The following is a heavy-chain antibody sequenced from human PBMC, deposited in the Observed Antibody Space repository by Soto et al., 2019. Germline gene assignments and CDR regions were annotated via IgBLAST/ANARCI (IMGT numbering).Heavy chain of an antibody. CDR2: IYYSGSS. J-gene: IGHJ4*02. CDR1: GGSISSGGYY. V-gene: IGHV4-61*08. CDR3: ATSGREKLVLNY. Sequence: SETLSLTCTVSGGSISSGGYYWSWIRQHPGKGLEWIGYIYYSGSSNYNPSLKSRVTISVDTSKNQFSLKLSSVTAADTAVYYCATSGREKLVLNYWGQGTLVTVSS. D-gene: IGHD6-13*01.